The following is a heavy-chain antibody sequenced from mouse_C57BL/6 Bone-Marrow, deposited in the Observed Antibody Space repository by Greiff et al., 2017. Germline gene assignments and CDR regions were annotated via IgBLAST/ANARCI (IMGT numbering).Heavy chain of an antibody. D-gene: IGHD2-1*01. CDR1: GFNIKDDY. Sequence: EVQLQQSGAELVRPGASVKLSCTASGFNIKDDYMHWVKQRPEQGLEWIGWIDPENGDTEYASKFQGKATITADTSSNTAYLQLSSLTSEDTAVYYCTTYYGNSAWVAYWGQGTLGTVSA. CDR3: TTYYGNSAWVAY. J-gene: IGHJ3*01. V-gene: IGHV14-4*01. CDR2: IDPENGDT.